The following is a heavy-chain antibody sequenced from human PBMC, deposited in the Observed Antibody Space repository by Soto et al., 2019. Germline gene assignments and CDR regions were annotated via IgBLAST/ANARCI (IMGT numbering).Heavy chain of an antibody. CDR1: GDTFTSYA. J-gene: IGHJ4*02. CDR2: INAGNGNT. Sequence: GASVKVSCKASGDTFTSYAMHWVRQAPGQGLEWMGWINAGNGNTKYSQKFQGRVTITRDTSASTAYMELSSLRSEDTAVYYCARSIVVVTAADYWGQGTLVTVSS. CDR3: ARSIVVVTAADY. V-gene: IGHV1-3*01. D-gene: IGHD2-21*02.